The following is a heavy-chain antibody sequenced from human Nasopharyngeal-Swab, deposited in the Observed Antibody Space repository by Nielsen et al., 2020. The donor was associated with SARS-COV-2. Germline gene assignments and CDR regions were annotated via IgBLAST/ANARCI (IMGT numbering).Heavy chain of an antibody. D-gene: IGHD1-14*01. V-gene: IGHV3-30-3*01. CDR1: GFTFSSYA. J-gene: IGHJ6*02. CDR3: ARSYHEAYYYGMDV. Sequence: GESLKISCAASGFTFSSYAMHWVRQAPGKGLEWVAVISYDGSNKYYADSVKGRFTISRDNSKNTLYLQMNSLRAEDTAVYYCARSYHEAYYYGMDVWGQGTTVTVSS. CDR2: ISYDGSNK.